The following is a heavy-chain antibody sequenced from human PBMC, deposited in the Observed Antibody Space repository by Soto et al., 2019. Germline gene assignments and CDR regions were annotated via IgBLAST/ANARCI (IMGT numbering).Heavy chain of an antibody. CDR1: GGSISSGGYS. V-gene: IGHV4-30-2*01. D-gene: IGHD3-22*01. Sequence: SETLSLTCAASGGSISSGGYSWSWIRQPPGKGLEWIWYIYHSGSTYYNPSLKSRVTISVDRSKNQFSLKLSSVTDADTAVYYCARDHHVSSGYTGFDPWGQGTLVTVSS. J-gene: IGHJ5*02. CDR3: ARDHHVSSGYTGFDP. CDR2: IYHSGST.